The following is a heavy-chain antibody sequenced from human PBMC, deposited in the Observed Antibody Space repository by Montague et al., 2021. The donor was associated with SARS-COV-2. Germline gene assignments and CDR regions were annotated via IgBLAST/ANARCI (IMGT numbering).Heavy chain of an antibody. V-gene: IGHV4-34*01. CDR1: GGSFSGYY. D-gene: IGHD1-1*01. CDR3: ARVGGGTTRYFDT. J-gene: IGHJ4*02. CDR2: INHSGST. Sequence: SETLSLTCAVYGGSFSGYYWSWIRQPPGKGLEWIGEINHSGSTNYNPSLKSRVTISVDTSKNQFSLNLRSVTAADTAVYYCARVGGGTTRYFDTWGQGTLVTVSS.